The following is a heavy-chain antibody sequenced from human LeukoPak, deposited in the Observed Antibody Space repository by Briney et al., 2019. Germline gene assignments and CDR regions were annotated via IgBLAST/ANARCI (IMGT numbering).Heavy chain of an antibody. CDR2: IIPIFGTT. CDR1: GYTFTNNF. J-gene: IGHJ4*02. D-gene: IGHD5-12*01. CDR3: ASPDSYSGYGIRFDY. Sequence: GASVKVSCKASGYTFTNNFMHWVRQAPGQGLEWMGGIIPIFGTTNYAQKFQGRVTITADKSTSSAYMELSSLRSEDTAVYYCASPDSYSGYGIRFDYWGQGTLVTVSS. V-gene: IGHV1-69*06.